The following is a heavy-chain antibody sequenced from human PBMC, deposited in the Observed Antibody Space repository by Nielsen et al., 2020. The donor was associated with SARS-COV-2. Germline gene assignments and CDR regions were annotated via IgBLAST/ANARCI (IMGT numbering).Heavy chain of an antibody. CDR1: GFTFSSYA. V-gene: IGHV3-23*01. Sequence: GESLKISCAASGFTFSSYAMSWVRQAPGKGLEWVSAISGSGGSTYYADSVKGRFTISRDNSKNTLYLQMNSLRAEDTAVYYCAKTAARIAVASTDYWGQGTLVTASS. CDR2: ISGSGGST. D-gene: IGHD6-19*01. CDR3: AKTAARIAVASTDY. J-gene: IGHJ4*02.